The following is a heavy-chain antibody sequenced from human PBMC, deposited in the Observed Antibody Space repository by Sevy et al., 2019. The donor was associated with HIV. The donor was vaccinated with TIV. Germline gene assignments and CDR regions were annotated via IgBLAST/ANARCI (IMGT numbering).Heavy chain of an antibody. CDR3: AKSPQYYDILTGYYVAEYFQH. CDR1: GFTFSSYA. J-gene: IGHJ1*01. D-gene: IGHD3-9*01. Sequence: GGSLRLSCAASGFTFSSYAMSWVRQAPGKGLEGVSAISGSGGSTYYADSVKGRFTISRDNSKNTLYLQMNSLRAEDTAVYYCAKSPQYYDILTGYYVAEYFQHWGQGTLVTVSS. CDR2: ISGSGGST. V-gene: IGHV3-23*01.